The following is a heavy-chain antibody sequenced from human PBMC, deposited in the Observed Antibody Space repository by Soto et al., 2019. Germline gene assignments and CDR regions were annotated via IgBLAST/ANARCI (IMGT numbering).Heavy chain of an antibody. CDR2: ISAYNGNT. D-gene: IGHD3-3*01. J-gene: IGHJ4*02. CDR1: GYTFTSYG. V-gene: IGHV1-18*01. CDR3: ARGSIYYDFWSGPSSFDY. Sequence: GASVNVSCKASGYTFTSYGISWVRQAPGQGLEWMGWISAYNGNTNYAQKLQGRVTMTTDTSTSTAYMELRSLRSDDTAVYYCARGSIYYDFWSGPSSFDYWGQGTLVTVSS.